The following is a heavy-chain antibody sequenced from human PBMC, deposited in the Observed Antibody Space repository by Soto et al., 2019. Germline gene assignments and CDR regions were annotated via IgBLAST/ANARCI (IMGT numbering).Heavy chain of an antibody. Sequence: GGSLRLSCAASGFSFSGFDMHWVRQPTGKGLEWVSSIGTAGDSYYAVSVKGRFTISRDNAKNSLSLQMNSLRAGDMAVYFCAKSQEIGTHFFDSWGQGTRATVSS. J-gene: IGHJ4*02. CDR3: AKSQEIGTHFFDS. CDR2: IGTAGDS. V-gene: IGHV3-13*01. CDR1: GFSFSGFD. D-gene: IGHD6-13*01.